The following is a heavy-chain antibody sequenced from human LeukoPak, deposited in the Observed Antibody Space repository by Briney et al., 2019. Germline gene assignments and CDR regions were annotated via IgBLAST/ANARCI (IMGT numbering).Heavy chain of an antibody. J-gene: IGHJ5*02. CDR2: TYYRSKWYN. CDR3: ARGFPIVVVPAGFDP. Sequence: SQTLSLTCDISGDIVSSTIAAWNWIRQSPSRGLEWLGRTYYRSKWYNDYAVSVKSRVTINPDTSKNQFSLQLNSVTPEDTAVYYCARGFPIVVVPAGFDPWGQGTLVTVSS. V-gene: IGHV6-1*01. D-gene: IGHD2-2*01. CDR1: GDIVSSTIAA.